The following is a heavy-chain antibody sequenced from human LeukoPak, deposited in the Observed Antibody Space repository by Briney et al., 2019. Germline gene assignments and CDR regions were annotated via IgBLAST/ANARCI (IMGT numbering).Heavy chain of an antibody. CDR1: GFTFNEYG. CDR2: ISHDGSKT. D-gene: IGHD6-19*01. CDR3: AKDAGQWQNWNWFAP. J-gene: IGHJ5*02. V-gene: IGHV3-30*18. Sequence: PGRSLTLSCAVSGFTFNEYGMHWVRQAPGKGLERVAAISHDGSKTYSGDSVKGRFTISRDNSKNTLFLEMNSLRPEDTAMYYCAKDAGQWQNWNWFAPWGQGTLVIVSS.